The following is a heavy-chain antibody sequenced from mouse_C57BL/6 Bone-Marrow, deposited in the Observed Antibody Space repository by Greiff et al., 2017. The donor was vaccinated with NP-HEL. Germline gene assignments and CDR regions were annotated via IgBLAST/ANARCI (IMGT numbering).Heavy chain of an antibody. CDR1: GYTFTDYY. V-gene: IGHV1-26*01. D-gene: IGHD1-1*01. CDR2: INPNNGGT. J-gene: IGHJ4*01. Sequence: EVQLQQSGPELVKPGASVKISCKASGYTFTDYYMNWVKQSHGKSLEWIGDINPNNGGTSYNQKFKGKATLTVDKSSSTAYMELRSLTSEDSAVYYCARGTTVPSMDYWGQGTSVTVSS. CDR3: ARGTTVPSMDY.